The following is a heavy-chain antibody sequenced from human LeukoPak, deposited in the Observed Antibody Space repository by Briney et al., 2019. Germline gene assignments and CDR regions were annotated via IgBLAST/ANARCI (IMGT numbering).Heavy chain of an antibody. CDR3: AKGYSYGYGYFDY. CDR2: ISGSGSGGST. D-gene: IGHD5-18*01. V-gene: IGHV3-23*01. J-gene: IGHJ4*02. CDR1: GFTFRSSA. Sequence: GGSLRLSCAASGFTFRSSAMSWVRQAPGKGLEWVSSISGSGSGGSTYYADSVKGRFTISRDNSKNTLYLQMNSLRAEDTAVYYCAKGYSYGYGYFDYWGQGTLVTVSS.